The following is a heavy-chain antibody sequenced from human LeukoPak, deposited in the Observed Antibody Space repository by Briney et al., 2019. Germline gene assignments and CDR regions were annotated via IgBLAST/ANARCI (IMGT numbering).Heavy chain of an antibody. Sequence: GGSLRLSCAASGFTFSTYWMHWVRQAPGKGLVWLSQINSDGGRTRYADSVKGRLTISRDNAKNTVYLQMNSLRAEDTAVYYCAGDLGSYCSNGVCSLGWFDPWGQGTLVTVSS. J-gene: IGHJ5*02. D-gene: IGHD2-8*01. CDR2: INSDGGRT. V-gene: IGHV3-74*01. CDR1: GFTFSTYW. CDR3: AGDLGSYCSNGVCSLGWFDP.